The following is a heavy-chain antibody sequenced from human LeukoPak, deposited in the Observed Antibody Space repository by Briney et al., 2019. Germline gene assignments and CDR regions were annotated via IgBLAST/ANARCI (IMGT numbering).Heavy chain of an antibody. J-gene: IGHJ4*02. CDR2: TYYRSKWYN. D-gene: IGHD1-26*01. Sequence: SQTLSLTCAISGDSVSSNSAAWNWIRQSPSRGLEWLGRTYYRSKWYNDYAVSVKSRITINPDTSKNQFSLQLNSVPPEDTAVYYCAREVLNRPSGSYQDYWGQGTLVTVSS. CDR3: AREVLNRPSGSYQDY. CDR1: GDSVSSNSAA. V-gene: IGHV6-1*01.